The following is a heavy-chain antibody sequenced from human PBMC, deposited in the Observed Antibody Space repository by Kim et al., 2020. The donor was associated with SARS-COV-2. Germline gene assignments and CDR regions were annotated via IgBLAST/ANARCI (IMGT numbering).Heavy chain of an antibody. J-gene: IGHJ3*02. CDR3: ARRSSSGWYYAFDI. Sequence: SPSFQGNVTISADKSISTAYLQWSSLKASDTAMYYCARRSSSGWYYAFDIWGQGTMVTVSS. D-gene: IGHD6-19*01. V-gene: IGHV5-10-1*01.